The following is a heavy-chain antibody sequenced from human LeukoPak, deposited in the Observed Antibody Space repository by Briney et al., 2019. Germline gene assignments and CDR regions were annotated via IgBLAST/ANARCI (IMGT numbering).Heavy chain of an antibody. V-gene: IGHV4-59*01. CDR2: IYYSGST. CDR1: GGSISSYY. CDR3: ARVESYPLRNAFDI. J-gene: IGHJ3*02. Sequence: SETLSLTCTVSGGSISSYYWSWIRQPPGKGLEWIGYIYYSGSTNYNPSLKSRVTISVDTSKNQFSLKLSSVTAADTAVYYWARVESYPLRNAFDIWGQGTMVTVSS. D-gene: IGHD1-14*01.